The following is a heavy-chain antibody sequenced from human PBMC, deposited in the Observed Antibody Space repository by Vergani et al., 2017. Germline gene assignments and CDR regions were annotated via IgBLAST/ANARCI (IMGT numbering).Heavy chain of an antibody. CDR1: GGTFSSYA. CDR2: IIPILGTA. Sequence: QAQLVQSGAEVKKPGSSVKVSCKASGGTFSSYAISWVRQAHGQGLEWMGRIIPILGTANYAQKFQGRVTITADESTSTAYMELSSLRSEDTAVYYCARDSGSSSWYYDCDYGMDVWHQGTMVTVSS. V-gene: IGHV1-69*13. J-gene: IGHJ6*02. D-gene: IGHD6-13*01. CDR3: ARDSGSSSWYYDCDYGMDV.